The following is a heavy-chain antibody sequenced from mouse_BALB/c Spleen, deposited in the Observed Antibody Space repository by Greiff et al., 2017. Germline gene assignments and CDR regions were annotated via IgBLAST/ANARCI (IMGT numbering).Heavy chain of an antibody. CDR3: ARDRPPLGYFDY. D-gene: IGHD3-1*01. CDR2: ISSGSSTI. CDR1: GFTFSSFG. V-gene: IGHV5-17*02. Sequence: EVKLVESGGGLVQPGGSRKLSCAASGFTFSSFGMHWVRQAPEKGLEWVAYISSGSSTIYYADTVKGRFTISRDNPKNTLFLQMTSLRSEDTAMYYCARDRPPLGYFDYWGQGTTLTVSS. J-gene: IGHJ2*01.